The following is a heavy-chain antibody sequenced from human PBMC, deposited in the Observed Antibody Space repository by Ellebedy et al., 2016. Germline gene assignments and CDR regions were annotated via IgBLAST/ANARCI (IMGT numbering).Heavy chain of an antibody. V-gene: IGHV1-18*01. J-gene: IGHJ4*02. CDR3: ARVSHYYGSGSYFYFDY. D-gene: IGHD3-10*01. Sequence: KLQGRVTMTTDTSTSTAYMELRSLRSEDTAVYYCARVSHYYGSGSYFYFDYWGQGTLVTVSS.